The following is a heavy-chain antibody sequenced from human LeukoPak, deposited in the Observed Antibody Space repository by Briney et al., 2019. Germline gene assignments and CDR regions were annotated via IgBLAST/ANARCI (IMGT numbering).Heavy chain of an antibody. V-gene: IGHV4-59*08. Sequence: PSETLSLTCTVSGGSISSYYCYWFRQPPGKGLEWIGYIYNSVTTNYNPSLKSRVTISVDTSKNQFSLKLSSVTAADTAVYYCARQRWLGGWLIGDFDYWGQGTLVTVSS. J-gene: IGHJ4*02. CDR3: ARQRWLGGWLIGDFDY. CDR2: IYNSVTT. CDR1: GGSISSYY. D-gene: IGHD5-24*01.